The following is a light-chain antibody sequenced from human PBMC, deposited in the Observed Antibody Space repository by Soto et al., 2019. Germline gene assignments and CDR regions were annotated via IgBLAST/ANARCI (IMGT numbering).Light chain of an antibody. CDR2: RAS. V-gene: IGKV3-20*01. CDR3: QQYGSSPLT. J-gene: IGKJ4*01. Sequence: EIVLTQSPGTLSLSPGERATLSCRASQSVSSDYLAWHQQKPGQTPKVLIYRASSKATGIPERFSGSGSGTDFTITISRLEPEDFAVYYCQQYGSSPLTFGGGTKVEIK. CDR1: QSVSSDY.